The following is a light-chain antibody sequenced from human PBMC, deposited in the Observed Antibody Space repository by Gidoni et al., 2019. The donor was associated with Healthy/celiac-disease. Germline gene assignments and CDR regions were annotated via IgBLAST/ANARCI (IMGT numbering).Light chain of an antibody. CDR3: QQYYSYPRT. Sequence: AIRMTQSPSSLSASTGDRVTITCRAIQGISSYLAWYQQKPGKAPKLLIYAASTLQSGVPSRFSGSGSGTDFTLTISCLQYEDFATYYCQQYYSYPRTFGQGTKVEIK. V-gene: IGKV1-8*01. CDR1: QGISSY. J-gene: IGKJ1*01. CDR2: AAS.